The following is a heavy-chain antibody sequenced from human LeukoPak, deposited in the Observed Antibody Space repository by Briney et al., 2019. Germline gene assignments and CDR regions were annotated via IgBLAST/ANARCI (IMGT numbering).Heavy chain of an antibody. CDR1: GFRFDDYY. V-gene: IGHV3-11*01. CDR2: ISASGGMM. Sequence: GGSLRLSCAASGFRFDDYYLSWIRQAPGKGLEWISFISASGGMMDHADSVKGRFTISRDNAKNSVYLEMSNLRAEDTAVYHCARHMVLSPCDYWGPGTLVTVSS. CDR3: ARHMVLSPCDY. D-gene: IGHD4/OR15-4a*01. J-gene: IGHJ4*02.